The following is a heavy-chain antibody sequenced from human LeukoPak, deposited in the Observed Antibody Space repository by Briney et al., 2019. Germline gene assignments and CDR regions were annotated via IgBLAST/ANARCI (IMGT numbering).Heavy chain of an antibody. J-gene: IGHJ4*02. CDR3: ARDEKRYYYDSSGYYYDY. CDR1: GYTFTDYF. V-gene: IGHV1-2*02. D-gene: IGHD3-22*01. Sequence: ASVKDSCKASGYTFTDYFMHWVRPAPGQGLEWMGWIDPNSGGTNYAQKFQGRVTMTRDTSISTAYVELSRLRSDDTAVYYCARDEKRYYYDSSGYYYDYWGQGTLVTVSS. CDR2: IDPNSGGT.